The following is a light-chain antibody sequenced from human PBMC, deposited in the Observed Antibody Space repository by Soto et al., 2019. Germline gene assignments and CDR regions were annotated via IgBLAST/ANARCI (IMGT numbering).Light chain of an antibody. Sequence: QSALTQPPSASGSPGQSVTISCTGTSNDVGAYNYVSWYQQHPGKAPRLIIYEVVKRPSGVPDRFSASRSGNTASLTVSGLQADDEADYYCSSFAGADIFAFGTGPSSPS. CDR3: SSFAGADIFA. V-gene: IGLV2-8*01. J-gene: IGLJ1*01. CDR2: EVV. CDR1: SNDVGAYNY.